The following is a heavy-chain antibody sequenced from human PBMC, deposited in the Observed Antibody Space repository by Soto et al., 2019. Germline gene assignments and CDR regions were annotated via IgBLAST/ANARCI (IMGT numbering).Heavy chain of an antibody. Sequence: GGSLRLSCAASGFTFSSYAVHWVRQAPGKGLEWVAVISYDGSNKYYADSVKGRFTISRDNSKNTLYLQMNSLRAEDTAVYYCARGRQRGQWLVNDAVYIWGQGTMVTVSS. J-gene: IGHJ3*02. CDR3: ARGRQRGQWLVNDAVYI. D-gene: IGHD6-19*01. V-gene: IGHV3-30-3*01. CDR1: GFTFSSYA. CDR2: ISYDGSNK.